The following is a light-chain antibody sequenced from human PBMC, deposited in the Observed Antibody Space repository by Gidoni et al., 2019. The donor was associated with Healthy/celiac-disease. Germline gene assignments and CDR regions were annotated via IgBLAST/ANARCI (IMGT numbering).Light chain of an antibody. V-gene: IGKV1-8*01. CDR1: QGISSY. Sequence: AIRMTQSPSSFSASTGDRVTITCRASQGISSYLAWYQQKPGKAPKLLIYAASTLQSGVPSRFSGSGSGTDFTLTISCLQSEDFATYYCQQYYSYPPLTVXGXTKVEIK. J-gene: IGKJ4*01. CDR2: AAS. CDR3: QQYYSYPPLT.